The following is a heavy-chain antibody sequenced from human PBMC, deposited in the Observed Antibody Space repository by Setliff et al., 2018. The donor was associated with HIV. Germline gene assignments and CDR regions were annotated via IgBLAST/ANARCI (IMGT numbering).Heavy chain of an antibody. CDR2: IYSNGRT. CDR1: GDSINRGSYY. Sequence: KTSETLSLTCTVSGDSINRGSYYWTWIRQPAGKGLEWIGRIYSNGRTTHNPSLKSRVTISRDTSENQFSLRLSSVTAADTAVYYCARDSMYSSGWYGWYFDLWGRGTLVTVSS. J-gene: IGHJ2*01. V-gene: IGHV4-61*02. CDR3: ARDSMYSSGWYGWYFDL. D-gene: IGHD6-19*01.